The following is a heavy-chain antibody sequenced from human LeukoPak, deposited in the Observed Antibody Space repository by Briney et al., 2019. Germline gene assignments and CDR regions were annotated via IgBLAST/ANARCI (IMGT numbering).Heavy chain of an antibody. D-gene: IGHD3-22*01. J-gene: IGHJ4*02. CDR1: GFTFGDYY. CDR2: ISTSGSNR. V-gene: IGHV3-11*01. CDR3: ARYYDSSGYYYFDY. Sequence: GGSLRLSCAASGFTFGDYYMSWVRQTPGKGLEWVSYISTSGSNRYYADSVKGRFTISRDNAENSLYLQMNSLRAEDTAVYYCARYYDSSGYYYFDYWGQGTLVTVSS.